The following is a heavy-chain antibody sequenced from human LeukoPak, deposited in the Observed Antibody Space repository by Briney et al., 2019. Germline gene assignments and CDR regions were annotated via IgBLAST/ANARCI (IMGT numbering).Heavy chain of an antibody. CDR1: GFSFSNYP. CDR3: AREYSNYFDY. D-gene: IGHD4-11*01. CDR2: ISYDGSDK. J-gene: IGHJ4*02. V-gene: IGHV3-30*04. Sequence: PGGSLRLSCAASGFSFSNYPMHWVRQAPGKGLEWVAIISYDGSDKYYADSVKGRFTISRDNSKNTLYLQMSGLRAEDTALYFCAREYSNYFDYWGQGTLVTVSS.